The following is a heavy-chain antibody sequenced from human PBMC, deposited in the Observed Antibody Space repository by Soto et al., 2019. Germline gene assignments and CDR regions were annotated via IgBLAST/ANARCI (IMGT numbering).Heavy chain of an antibody. CDR3: ARPSAVAGGYYYYMDV. Sequence: SETLSLTCTVSCVSISSSSYYWGWIRPPPGKGLEWIGSIYYSGSTYYNPSLKSRVTISVDTSKNQFSLKLSSVTAADTAVYYCARPSAVAGGYYYYMDVWGKGTTVTVSS. CDR2: IYYSGST. J-gene: IGHJ6*03. D-gene: IGHD6-19*01. CDR1: CVSISSSSYY. V-gene: IGHV4-39*01.